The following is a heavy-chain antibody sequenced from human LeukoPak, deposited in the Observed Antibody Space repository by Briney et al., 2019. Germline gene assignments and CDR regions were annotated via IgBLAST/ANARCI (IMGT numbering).Heavy chain of an antibody. J-gene: IGHJ3*01. D-gene: IGHD2-2*02. CDR1: GYTVSSNY. V-gene: IGHV3-66*02. CDR3: ATRYCSGTSCYRGAFDV. CDR2: IYGGGDT. Sequence: PGGSLRLSCAASGYTVSSNYMSWVRQAPGKGLEWVSLIYGGGDTYYADSVKGRFTISRDNSKNTLYLQMNSLRADDTAVYYCATRYCSGTSCYRGAFDVWGQGTMVTVSS.